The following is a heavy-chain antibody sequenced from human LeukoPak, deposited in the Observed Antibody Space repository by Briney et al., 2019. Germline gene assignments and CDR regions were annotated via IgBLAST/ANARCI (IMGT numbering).Heavy chain of an antibody. V-gene: IGHV4-34*01. CDR1: GGSFSGYY. D-gene: IGHD6-13*01. CDR3: ARRRKQQLWGHYYYYMDV. J-gene: IGHJ6*03. CDR2: INHSGST. Sequence: SETLSLTCAVYGGSFSGYYWSWIRQPPGKGLEWIGEINHSGSTNYNPSLKSRVTISVDPAKNQFALKLSSVTAADTAVYYCARRRKQQLWGHYYYYMDVWSKGTTVTISS.